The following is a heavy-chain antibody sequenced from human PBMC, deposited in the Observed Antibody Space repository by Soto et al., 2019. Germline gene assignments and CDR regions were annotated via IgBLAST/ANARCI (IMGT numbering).Heavy chain of an antibody. CDR2: IYYTGST. V-gene: IGHV4-31*03. Sequence: QVQLQESGPGLVKPSQTLSLTCTVSGGSISSGGYYWSWIRQHPGKGLEWIGYIYYTGSTYYNPSLKSRVTIAVDPAQNQFSLKLSSLTVADTAVYYCATLYMVRGVRTFDYWGQGTLVTVSS. CDR3: ATLYMVRGVRTFDY. J-gene: IGHJ4*02. CDR1: GGSISSGGYY. D-gene: IGHD3-10*01.